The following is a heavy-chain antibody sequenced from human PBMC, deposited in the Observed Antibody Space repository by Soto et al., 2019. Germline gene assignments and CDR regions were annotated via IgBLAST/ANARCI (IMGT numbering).Heavy chain of an antibody. V-gene: IGHV4-34*01. CDR1: GGSSSGYS. Sequence: SETLSLTCAVYGGSSSGYSWSWIRQPQGRGVEWIGEINHSGSTNYNPSLKSRVTISVDTSKNQFSLKLSSVTAADTAVYYCARYTPMDEFDYWGQGTLVTVSS. CDR2: INHSGST. J-gene: IGHJ4*02. D-gene: IGHD5-18*01. CDR3: ARYTPMDEFDY.